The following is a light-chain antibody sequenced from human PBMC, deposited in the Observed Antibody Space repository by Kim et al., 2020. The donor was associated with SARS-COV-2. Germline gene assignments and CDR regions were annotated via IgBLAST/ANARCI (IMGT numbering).Light chain of an antibody. CDR2: GAS. Sequence: SPGERATRSCRASQSVSSYLAWYQQKPGQAPRLLIYGASSRATGIPDRFSGSGSGTDFTLTISRLEPEDFAVYYCQQYGSSPPWTFGQGTKVDIK. J-gene: IGKJ1*01. CDR3: QQYGSSPPWT. V-gene: IGKV3-20*01. CDR1: QSVSSY.